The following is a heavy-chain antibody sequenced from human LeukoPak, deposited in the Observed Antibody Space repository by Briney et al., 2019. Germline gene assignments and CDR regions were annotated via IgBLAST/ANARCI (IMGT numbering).Heavy chain of an antibody. CDR2: TYYSSKWYN. CDR3: ARIVGRQVDY. V-gene: IGHV6-1*01. Sequence: SQTPSLTCAIAADCVSTNSAAWYWIRQSPSRGLEWLGRTYYSSKWYNEYAVSVKSRISINPHTSRNQFSLQLNSVTREDTAVYYCARIVGRQVDYWGQGTLVTVSS. D-gene: IGHD2-21*01. CDR1: ADCVSTNSAA. J-gene: IGHJ4*02.